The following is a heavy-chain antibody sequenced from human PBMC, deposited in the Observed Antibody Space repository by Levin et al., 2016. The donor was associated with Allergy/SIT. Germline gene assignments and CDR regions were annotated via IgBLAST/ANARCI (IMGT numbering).Heavy chain of an antibody. CDR2: ISSDGTYI. CDR3: ARGGYSGYDGRENYYYMDV. V-gene: IGHV3-21*01. J-gene: IGHJ6*03. D-gene: IGHD5-12*01. Sequence: WIRQPPGKGLEWVSSISSDGTYIYYAGSLKGRFTISRDNAKNSLFLQMNSLRAEDTAVYYCARGGYSGYDGRENYYYMDVWGKGTTVTVSS.